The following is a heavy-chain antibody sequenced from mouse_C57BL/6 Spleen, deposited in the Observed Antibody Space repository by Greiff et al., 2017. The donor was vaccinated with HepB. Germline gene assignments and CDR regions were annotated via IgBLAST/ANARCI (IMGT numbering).Heavy chain of an antibody. Sequence: VHVKQSGPELVKPGASVKIPCKASGYTFTDYNMDWVKQSHGKSLEWIGDINPNNGGTIYNQKFKGKATLTVDKSSSTAYMELRSLTSEDTAVYYCARRSPGDWYFDVWGTGTTVTVSS. CDR1: GYTFTDYN. D-gene: IGHD6-2*01. V-gene: IGHV1-18*01. J-gene: IGHJ1*03. CDR3: ARRSPGDWYFDV. CDR2: INPNNGGT.